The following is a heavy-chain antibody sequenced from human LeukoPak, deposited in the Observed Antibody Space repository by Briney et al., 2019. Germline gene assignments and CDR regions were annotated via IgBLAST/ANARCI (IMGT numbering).Heavy chain of an antibody. CDR1: GGSVSSSLYY. J-gene: IGHJ4*02. CDR2: IYYNGDT. Sequence: SETLSLTCTVSGGSVSSSLYYWSWIRQPPGKGLEWIGYIYYNGDTNYNPSLKSRVIISIDTSSNQFSLRLNSMTAADTAVYYCARVLRAASWRSYDYWGQGSLVTVSS. CDR3: ARVLRAASWRSYDY. D-gene: IGHD5-18*01. V-gene: IGHV4-61*01.